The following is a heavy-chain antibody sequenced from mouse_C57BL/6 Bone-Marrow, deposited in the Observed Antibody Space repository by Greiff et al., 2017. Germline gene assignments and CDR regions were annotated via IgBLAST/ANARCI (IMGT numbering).Heavy chain of an antibody. CDR3: AGSYDGYRYWYFDV. CDR2: IDPEDGDT. CDR1: GFNIKDYY. V-gene: IGHV14-2*01. J-gene: IGHJ1*03. Sequence: VQLQQSGAELVKPGASVKLSCTASGFNIKDYYMHWVKQRPEQGLEWIGRIDPEDGDTKYAPKFQGTATITADTSSNTAYLQLSSLTSEDTAVYYGAGSYDGYRYWYFDVWGTGTTVTVSS. D-gene: IGHD2-3*01.